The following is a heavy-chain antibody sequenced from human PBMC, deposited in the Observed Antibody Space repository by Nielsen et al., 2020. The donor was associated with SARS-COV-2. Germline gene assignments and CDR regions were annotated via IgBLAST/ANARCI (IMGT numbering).Heavy chain of an antibody. CDR1: GYSFNSYW. Sequence: GESLKISCKGSGYSFNSYWIGWVRQMPGKGLEWMGIIYPTDSDVKYSPSFQGQVTISVDKSISTAYLQWSSLKASDTAMYYCAKILNYYDSSGYFDYWGQGTLVTVSS. J-gene: IGHJ4*02. D-gene: IGHD3-22*01. CDR3: AKILNYYDSSGYFDY. V-gene: IGHV5-51*01. CDR2: IYPTDSDV.